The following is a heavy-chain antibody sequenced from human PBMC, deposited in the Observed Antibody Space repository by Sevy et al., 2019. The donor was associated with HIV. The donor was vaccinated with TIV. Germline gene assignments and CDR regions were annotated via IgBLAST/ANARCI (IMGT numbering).Heavy chain of an antibody. CDR2: IYYSGST. Sequence: SETLSLTCTVSGGSISSYYWSWIRQPPGKGLEWIGYIYYSGSTKYNPSLKSRVTISVDTSKNQFSLKLSSVTAADTAVYYCARRKGHFDYWGQGTLVTVSS. CDR1: GGSISSYY. CDR3: ARRKGHFDY. V-gene: IGHV4-59*12. J-gene: IGHJ4*02.